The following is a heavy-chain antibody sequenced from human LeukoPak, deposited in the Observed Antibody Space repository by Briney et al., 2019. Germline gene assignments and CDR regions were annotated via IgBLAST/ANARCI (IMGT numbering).Heavy chain of an antibody. CDR1: GYAFTNYY. V-gene: IGHV1-46*01. D-gene: IGHD3-10*01. CDR3: ARGRVYYGSGSYVGWFDP. CDR2: INPSGGST. J-gene: IGHJ5*02. Sequence: ASVKVSCKASGYAFTNYYMHWVRQAPGQGLEWMGIINPSGGSTSYAQKFQGRVTMTRDTSTSTVYMELSSLRSEDTAVYYCARGRVYYGSGSYVGWFDPWGQGTLVTVSS.